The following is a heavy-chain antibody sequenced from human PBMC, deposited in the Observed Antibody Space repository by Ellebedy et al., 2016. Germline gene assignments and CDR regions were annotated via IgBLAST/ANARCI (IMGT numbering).Heavy chain of an antibody. CDR3: ARLPKGGVGTVDY. J-gene: IGHJ4*02. CDR2: FYYSGST. V-gene: IGHV4-39*07. Sequence: GSLRLXXTVSGGSISSSSYYWGWIRQPPGKGLEWIGSFYYSGSTYYNPSLKSRVTISVDTSKNQFSLKLSSVTAADTAVYSCARLPKGGVGTVDYWGLGTLVTVSS. CDR1: GGSISSSSYY. D-gene: IGHD3-16*01.